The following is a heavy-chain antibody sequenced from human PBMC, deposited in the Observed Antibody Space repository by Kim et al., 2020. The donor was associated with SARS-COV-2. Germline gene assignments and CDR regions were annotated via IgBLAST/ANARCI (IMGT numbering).Heavy chain of an antibody. CDR1: GFTFNTNA. D-gene: IGHD6-6*01. Sequence: GGSLRLSCAVSGFTFNTNAMHWVRQAPGKGLEWVAAISYDGTNQYYRDSVKGRFTISRDNSNDTLYLQMNSLSPEDTATYYCAKTMYSTSSTALDYWGQGTLVSVSS. J-gene: IGHJ4*02. V-gene: IGHV3-30*18. CDR2: ISYDGTNQ. CDR3: AKTMYSTSSTALDY.